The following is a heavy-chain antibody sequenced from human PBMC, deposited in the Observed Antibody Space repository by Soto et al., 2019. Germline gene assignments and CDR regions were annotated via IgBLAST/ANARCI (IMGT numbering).Heavy chain of an antibody. V-gene: IGHV3-72*01. J-gene: IGHJ6*02. D-gene: IGHD3-16*01. CDR1: GFTFSDHY. Sequence: EMQMVESGGGLVQPGGSLRLSCAASGFTFSDHYMDWVRQAPGKGLEWVGRITNTIDGYTTSYAASVEGRFIVSKDDSRNSLFLQMNNLKMEYTAVYFCARAAYGHGWDVLGQGSTVTVSS. CDR2: ITNTIDGYTT. CDR3: ARAAYGHGWDV.